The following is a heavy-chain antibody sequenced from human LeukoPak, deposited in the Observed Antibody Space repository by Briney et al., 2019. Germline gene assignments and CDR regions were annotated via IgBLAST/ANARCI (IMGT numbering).Heavy chain of an antibody. CDR1: GDSISNHY. CDR2: IYYSGRT. Sequence: PSETLSLTCTVSGDSISNHYWSWIRQSPGKGLEWIGYIYYSGRTNYNPSLTSRLTISVDTSKNHFSLKLRSVTAADTAIYYCARPLAGYGDYFDYWGQGTLVTVSS. V-gene: IGHV4-59*08. CDR3: ARPLAGYGDYFDY. J-gene: IGHJ4*02. D-gene: IGHD2-8*01.